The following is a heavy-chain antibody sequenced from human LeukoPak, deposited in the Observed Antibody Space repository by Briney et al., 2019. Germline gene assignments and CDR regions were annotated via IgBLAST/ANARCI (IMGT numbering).Heavy chain of an antibody. CDR3: ARDLIYSSSWYVDAFDI. D-gene: IGHD6-13*01. J-gene: IGHJ3*02. CDR2: IYHSGST. CDR1: GYSISSGYY. Sequence: SETLSLTCAVSGYSISSGYYWGWIRQPPGKGLEWIGSIYHSGSTYYNPSLKSRVTISVDTSKNQFSLKLSSVTAADTAVYYCARDLIYSSSWYVDAFDIWGQGTMVTVSS. V-gene: IGHV4-38-2*02.